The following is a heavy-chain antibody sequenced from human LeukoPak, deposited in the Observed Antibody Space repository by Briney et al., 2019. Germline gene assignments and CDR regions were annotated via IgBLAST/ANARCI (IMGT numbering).Heavy chain of an antibody. CDR1: GFTFSSYA. CDR3: AKDRAVAVYNWFDP. J-gene: IGHJ5*02. CDR2: TSGSGGST. D-gene: IGHD6-19*01. V-gene: IGHV3-23*01. Sequence: GGSLRLSCAASGFTFSSYAMSWVRQAPGKGLEWVSATSGSGGSTYYADSVKGRFTISRDNSKNTLYLQMNSLRAEDTAVYYCAKDRAVAVYNWFDPWGQGTLVTVSS.